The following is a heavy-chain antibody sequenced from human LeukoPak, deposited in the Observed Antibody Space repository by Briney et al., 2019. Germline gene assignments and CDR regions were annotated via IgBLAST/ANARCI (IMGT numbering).Heavy chain of an antibody. CDR3: ARYSQHDFDWSLDGFDG. J-gene: IGHJ5*01. Sequence: PLGSLSPSCAPSEFTSSGDGMHCVRQAPGKGLVWLSRIDSDGSSTNYADAVKGRFIISRDKANNTLSLQVSSLTAEDTAEYYCARYSQHDFDWSLDGFDGWGQGTLVTVSS. CDR2: IDSDGSST. CDR1: EFTSSGDG. D-gene: IGHD3-9*01. V-gene: IGHV3-74*01.